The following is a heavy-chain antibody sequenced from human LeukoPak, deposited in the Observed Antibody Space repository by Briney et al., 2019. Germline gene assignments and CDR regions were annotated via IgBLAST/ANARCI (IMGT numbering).Heavy chain of an antibody. J-gene: IGHJ3*02. V-gene: IGHV1-46*01. CDR3: ATTHYYDFPSDAFDI. D-gene: IGHD3-22*01. Sequence: ASVKVSCKASGYTFTSYYMHWVRQAPGQGLEWMGIINPSGGSTSYAQKFQGRVTMTRDTSTSTVYMELSSLRSEDTAVYYCATTHYYDFPSDAFDIWGQGTMITVSS. CDR2: INPSGGST. CDR1: GYTFTSYY.